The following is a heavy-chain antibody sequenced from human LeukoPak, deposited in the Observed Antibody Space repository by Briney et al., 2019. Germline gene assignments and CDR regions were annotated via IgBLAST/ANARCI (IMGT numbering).Heavy chain of an antibody. D-gene: IGHD3-10*01. V-gene: IGHV3-23*01. J-gene: IGHJ4*02. CDR1: GFTFASYS. CDR3: AKDDGNPYGSGSYFDY. CDR2: IIGSGVST. Sequence: GGSLRLSCAPSGFTFASYSMTWARQPPGKGLEWLSAIIGSGVSTYYADAVKGRFTISRDNSKNTLYLKMNSLRAEDTAVYYCAKDDGNPYGSGSYFDYWGQGTLVTVSS.